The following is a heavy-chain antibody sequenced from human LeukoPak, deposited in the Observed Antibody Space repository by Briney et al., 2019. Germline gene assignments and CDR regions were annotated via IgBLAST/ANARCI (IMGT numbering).Heavy chain of an antibody. D-gene: IGHD3-3*01. CDR2: INHSGST. V-gene: IGHV4-34*08. J-gene: IGHJ6*02. CDR1: GFTFSSYA. CDR3: ATDFWSGYYNPKYYYYYGMDV. Sequence: PGGSLRLSCAASGFTFSSYAMSWVRQAPGKGLEWIGEINHSGSTNYNPSLKSRVTISVDTSKNQFSPKLSSVTAADTAVYYCATDFWSGYYNPKYYYYYGMDVWGQGTTVTVSS.